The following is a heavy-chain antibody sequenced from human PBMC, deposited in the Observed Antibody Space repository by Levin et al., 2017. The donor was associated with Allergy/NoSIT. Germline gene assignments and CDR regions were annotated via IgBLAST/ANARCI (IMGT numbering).Heavy chain of an antibody. J-gene: IGHJ6*03. CDR2: IWYDGSNK. CDR3: ARDFMITFGGVIAPYYMDV. D-gene: IGHD3-16*02. CDR1: GFTFSSYG. V-gene: IGHV3-33*01. Sequence: GGSLRLSCAASGFTFSSYGMHWVRQAPGKGLEWVAVIWYDGSNKYYADSVKGRFTISRDNSKNTLYLQMNSLRAEDTAVYYCARDFMITFGGVIAPYYMDVWGKGTTVTVSS.